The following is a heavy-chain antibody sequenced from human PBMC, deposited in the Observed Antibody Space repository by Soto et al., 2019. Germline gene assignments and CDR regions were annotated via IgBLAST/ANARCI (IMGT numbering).Heavy chain of an antibody. CDR1: GSTFSSYS. J-gene: IGHJ3*02. Sequence: GGSLRLSCAASGSTFSSYSMNWVRQAPGKGLEWVSSISSSSSYIYYADSVKGRFTISRDNAKNSLYLQMNSLRAEDTAVYYCARDSGYCSSTSCLFDAFDIWGQGTMVTVSS. CDR3: ARDSGYCSSTSCLFDAFDI. V-gene: IGHV3-21*01. CDR2: ISSSSSYI. D-gene: IGHD2-2*01.